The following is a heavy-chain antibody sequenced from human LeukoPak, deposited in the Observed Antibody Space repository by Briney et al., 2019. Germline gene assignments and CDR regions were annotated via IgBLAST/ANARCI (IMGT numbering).Heavy chain of an antibody. D-gene: IGHD6-19*01. CDR1: GFTFSSYS. J-gene: IGHJ6*02. CDR2: ISSSSSYI. CDR3: ARDGVSAGYGMDV. V-gene: IGHV3-21*01. Sequence: GGSLRLSCAASGFTFSSYSMNWVRQAPGKGLEWVSSISSSSSYIYYADSVKGRFTISRDNAKNSLYLQMNSLRAEDTAVYYCARDGVSAGYGMDVWGQGTTVTVSS.